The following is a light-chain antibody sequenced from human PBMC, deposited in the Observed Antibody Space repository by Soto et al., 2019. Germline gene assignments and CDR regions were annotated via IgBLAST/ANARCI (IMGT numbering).Light chain of an antibody. CDR1: QSIRRY. CDR2: AAS. V-gene: IGKV1-39*01. Sequence: DIQMAQSPSYLFASVGGRVAITFRASQSIRRYLNWYQKNKGKAPKVLIYAASSLQSGVPSRLSGSGYGTDFTLTISSMQTEDFETYYCQQSYSNMITFGHGTRLE. J-gene: IGKJ5*01. CDR3: QQSYSNMIT.